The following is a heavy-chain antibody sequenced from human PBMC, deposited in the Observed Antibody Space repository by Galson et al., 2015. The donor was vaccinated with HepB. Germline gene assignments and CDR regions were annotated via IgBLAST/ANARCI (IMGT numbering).Heavy chain of an antibody. CDR1: GYTFTSYD. CDR2: MNPNSGNT. Sequence: SVKVSCKASGYTFTSYDINWVRQASGQGLEWMGWMNPNSGNTGYAQKFQGRVTMTRNTSISTAYMELSSLRSEDTAVYYCARRGDNSGYYVRDHWGQGTQVTVSS. J-gene: IGHJ4*02. CDR3: ARRGDNSGYYVRDH. V-gene: IGHV1-8*01. D-gene: IGHD6-19*01.